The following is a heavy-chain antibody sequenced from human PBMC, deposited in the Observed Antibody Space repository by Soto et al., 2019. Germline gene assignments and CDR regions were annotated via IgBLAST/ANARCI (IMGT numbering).Heavy chain of an antibody. CDR1: GGSISSYY. CDR3: ARCFAYGGNSGRLYYFDY. J-gene: IGHJ4*02. D-gene: IGHD4-17*01. V-gene: IGHV4-59*01. Sequence: QVQLQESGPGLVKPSETLSLTCTVSGGSISSYYWSWIRQPPGKGLEWIGYIYYSGSTNYNPSLKSRVTISVDTSKNQFSLKLSSVTAADTAVYYCARCFAYGGNSGRLYYFDYWGQGTLVTVSS. CDR2: IYYSGST.